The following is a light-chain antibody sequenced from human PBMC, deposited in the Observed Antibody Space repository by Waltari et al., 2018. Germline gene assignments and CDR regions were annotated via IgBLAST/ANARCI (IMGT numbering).Light chain of an antibody. V-gene: IGKV3-11*01. J-gene: IGKJ4*01. CDR3: QQRKNWPPLT. Sequence: ETVLTQSPATLSLSPGERATLPCRASQTVDRYLAWYQQKPGRAPRRLIYDTSNRATGTPARFSGSGSGTDFTLTISSLEPEDFAVYYCQQRKNWPPLTFGGGTKVEIK. CDR1: QTVDRY. CDR2: DTS.